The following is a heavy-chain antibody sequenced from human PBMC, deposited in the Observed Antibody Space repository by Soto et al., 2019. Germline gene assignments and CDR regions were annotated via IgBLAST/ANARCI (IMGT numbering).Heavy chain of an antibody. D-gene: IGHD3-22*01. Sequence: GASVKVSCKVSGYTLTELSMHWVRQAPGKGLEWMGGFDPEDGETIYAQKFQGRVTMTEDTSTDTAYMELSSLRSEDTAVYYCATDRPTMIVVVAPFQHWGQGTLVTSPQ. J-gene: IGHJ1*01. V-gene: IGHV1-24*01. CDR3: ATDRPTMIVVVAPFQH. CDR1: GYTLTELS. CDR2: FDPEDGET.